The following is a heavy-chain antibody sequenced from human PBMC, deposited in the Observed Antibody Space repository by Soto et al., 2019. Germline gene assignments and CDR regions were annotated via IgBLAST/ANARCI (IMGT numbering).Heavy chain of an antibody. CDR2: ISAYNGNT. Sequence: ASVKVSCKASGDTFTSDGISWVRQAPGRGLEWMGWISAYNGNTNNAQKLQGRVTMTTDTSTSTAYMELSSLRSHDTAVYYCARDYGGNFDYWGRGTLVTVSS. J-gene: IGHJ4*02. CDR3: ARDYGGNFDY. CDR1: GDTFTSDG. V-gene: IGHV1-18*01. D-gene: IGHD4-17*01.